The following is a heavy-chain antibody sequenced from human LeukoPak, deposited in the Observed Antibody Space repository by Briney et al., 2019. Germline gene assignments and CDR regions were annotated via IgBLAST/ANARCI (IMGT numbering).Heavy chain of an antibody. V-gene: IGHV1-2*02. Sequence: ASVKVPCKASGYTFTGYYMHWVRQAPGQGLEWMGWINPNSGGTNYAQKFQGRVTMTRDTSISTAYMELSRLRSDDTAVYYCAAGDTAMVRIDYWGQGTLVTVSS. J-gene: IGHJ4*02. D-gene: IGHD5-18*01. CDR3: AAGDTAMVRIDY. CDR2: INPNSGGT. CDR1: GYTFTGYY.